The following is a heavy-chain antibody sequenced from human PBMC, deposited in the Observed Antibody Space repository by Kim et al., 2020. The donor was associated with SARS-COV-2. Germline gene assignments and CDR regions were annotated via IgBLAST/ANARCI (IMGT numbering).Heavy chain of an antibody. CDR3: ARDRYYYGSGSYRPDHYGMDV. CDR2: ISSSGSTI. J-gene: IGHJ6*02. D-gene: IGHD3-10*01. V-gene: IGHV3-48*03. Sequence: GGSLKLSCAASGLTFISYEMNWVRRAPGKGLEWVSKISSSGSTIYYADFVKGQFTISRDNAKNSLYLQMNSLRAEDTAVYYCARDRYYYGSGSYRPDHYGMDVWGQGTTVTVSS. CDR1: GLTFISYE.